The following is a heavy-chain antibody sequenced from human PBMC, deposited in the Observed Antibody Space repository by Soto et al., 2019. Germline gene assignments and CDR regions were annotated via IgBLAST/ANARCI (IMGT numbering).Heavy chain of an antibody. D-gene: IGHD1-1*01. J-gene: IGHJ4*02. Sequence: PSETLSLTCTVSGGSVSSGSYYWSWIRQPPGKGLEWIGYIYYSGSTNYNPSLKSRVTISVDTSKNQFSLKLSSVTAADTAVYYCARLRNRWYFDYWGQGTLVTVSS. CDR1: GGSVSSGSYY. CDR3: ARLRNRWYFDY. V-gene: IGHV4-61*01. CDR2: IYYSGST.